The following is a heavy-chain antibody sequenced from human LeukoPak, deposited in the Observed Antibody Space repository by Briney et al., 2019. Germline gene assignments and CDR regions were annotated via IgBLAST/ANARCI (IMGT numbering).Heavy chain of an antibody. CDR1: GFTFSSYW. CDR2: INNDGSSA. D-gene: IGHD3-22*01. J-gene: IGHJ4*02. CDR3: ARGYDSSGYFLY. V-gene: IGHV3-74*01. Sequence: GGSLRLSCAASGFTFSSYWMHWVRQTPGKGLIYISRINNDGSSANYADSVRGRFTISRDNAENTLYLQMNSLRAEDTAVYYCARGYDSSGYFLYWGQGTLVTVSS.